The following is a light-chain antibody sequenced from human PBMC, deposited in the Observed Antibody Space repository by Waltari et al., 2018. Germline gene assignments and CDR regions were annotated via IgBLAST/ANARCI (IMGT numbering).Light chain of an antibody. CDR3: QQTFSAFRT. CDR2: ATS. V-gene: IGKV1-39*01. Sequence: DIQMTQSPSSLSAFVGDGVTITCRASQTIGHYLNWFQQRPGQAPKLLIYATSDLQSGVPSRFSGSGSGTDFTLTISSLQPEDSATYYCQQTFSAFRTFGGGTKVEIK. J-gene: IGKJ4*01. CDR1: QTIGHY.